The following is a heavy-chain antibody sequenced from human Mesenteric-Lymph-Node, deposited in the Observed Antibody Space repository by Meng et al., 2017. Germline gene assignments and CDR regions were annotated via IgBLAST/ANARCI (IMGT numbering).Heavy chain of an antibody. CDR2: MNPNSGNT. Sequence: QVQLVQSGAEWKKPGASVKVSCKASGYTFTRYPMNWVRQAPGQGLEWMGWMNPNSGNTGYAQKFQGRVTMTRNTSISTAYMELSSLRSEDTAVYYCARARTQQLVPFDYWGQGTLVTVSS. J-gene: IGHJ4*02. CDR3: ARARTQQLVPFDY. D-gene: IGHD6-13*01. V-gene: IGHV1-8*01. CDR1: GYTFTRYP.